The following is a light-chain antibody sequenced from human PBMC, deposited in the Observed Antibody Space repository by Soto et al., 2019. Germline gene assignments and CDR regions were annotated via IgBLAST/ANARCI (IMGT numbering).Light chain of an antibody. J-gene: IGKJ4*01. Sequence: EIVLTQSPATLSLSPGERATLSCRASQNVSSYLAWYQQKPGQAPRLLIYEASNRATGIPARFSGSGSGTVFTLTISSLEPEDFGVYYCQQRSTWPLTFGGGTKVEIK. CDR3: QQRSTWPLT. CDR2: EAS. V-gene: IGKV3-11*01. CDR1: QNVSSY.